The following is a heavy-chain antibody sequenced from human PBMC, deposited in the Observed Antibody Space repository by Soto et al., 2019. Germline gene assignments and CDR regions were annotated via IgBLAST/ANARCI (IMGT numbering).Heavy chain of an antibody. CDR1: GFTFTSSA. D-gene: IGHD6-6*01. CDR3: AADWRANVAARRGDDYYYGMDV. V-gene: IGHV1-58*01. J-gene: IGHJ6*02. CDR2: IVVGSGNT. Sequence: SVKVSCKASGFTFTSSAVQWVRQARGQRLEWIGWIVVGSGNTNYAQKFQERVTITRDMSTSTAYMELSSLRSEDTAVYYCAADWRANVAARRGDDYYYGMDVWGQGTTVTVSS.